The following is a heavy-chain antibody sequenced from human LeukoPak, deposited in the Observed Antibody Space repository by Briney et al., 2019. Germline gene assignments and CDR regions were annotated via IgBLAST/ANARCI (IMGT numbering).Heavy chain of an antibody. CDR2: ISHSGSP. CDR3: AREGRENIAIGVD. Sequence: SETLSLTCAVSGYSISSGYYWGWFRQTPGRGLEWIASISHSGSPYYNPSLKSRVTISEDLSRNVFSLTLNSVTAADAAVYYCAREGRENIAIGVDWGQGALVTVSS. CDR1: GYSISSGYY. V-gene: IGHV4-38-2*02. D-gene: IGHD3-16*02. J-gene: IGHJ4*02.